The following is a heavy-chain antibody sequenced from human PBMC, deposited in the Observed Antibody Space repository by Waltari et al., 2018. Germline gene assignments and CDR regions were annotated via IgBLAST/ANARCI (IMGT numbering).Heavy chain of an antibody. V-gene: IGHV3-53*01. Sequence: EVQLVESGGGLIQPGGSLRLSCSASGFTVSSNYLRWVRQDPGKGLEWVSVIYSGGSTYYADSVKGRFTISRDNSKNTLYLQMNSLRAEDTAVYYCARVRGFGEAPYYYGMDVWGQGTTVTVSS. D-gene: IGHD3-10*01. J-gene: IGHJ6*02. CDR2: IYSGGST. CDR1: GFTVSSNY. CDR3: ARVRGFGEAPYYYGMDV.